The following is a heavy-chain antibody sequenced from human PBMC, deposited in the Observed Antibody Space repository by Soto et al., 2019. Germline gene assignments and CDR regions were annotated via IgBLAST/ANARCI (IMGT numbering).Heavy chain of an antibody. D-gene: IGHD3-22*01. CDR2: IIPIFGAA. Sequence: SVKVSCKASGGTFSSYAISWVRQAPGQGLEWMGGIIPIFGAANYAQKFQGRVTITADKSTSTSYMELSSLRSEDTAVYYCARDRRPYYYDSLRYWGQGTLVTVSS. J-gene: IGHJ4*02. CDR1: GGTFSSYA. V-gene: IGHV1-69*06. CDR3: ARDRRPYYYDSLRY.